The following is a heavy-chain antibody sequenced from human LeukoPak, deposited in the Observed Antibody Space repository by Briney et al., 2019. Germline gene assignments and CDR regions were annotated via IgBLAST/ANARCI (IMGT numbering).Heavy chain of an antibody. V-gene: IGHV4-38-2*02. CDR3: ATLSYGYDPYFFDY. CDR2: VFHTGST. Sequence: SETLSLTCTVSNFSVSSHYYWGCIRQPPGKGLEWFGAVFHTGSTYYNPSIKSRVTISIDTSKKHFSLDLSSVTAADTAIYYCATLSYGYDPYFFDYWGHGTLVTVSS. J-gene: IGHJ4*01. D-gene: IGHD5-12*01. CDR1: NFSVSSHYY.